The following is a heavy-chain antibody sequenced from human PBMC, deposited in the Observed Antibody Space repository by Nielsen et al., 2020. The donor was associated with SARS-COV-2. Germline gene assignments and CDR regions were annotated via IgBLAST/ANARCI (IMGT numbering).Heavy chain of an antibody. CDR3: AKDAAADPFDY. CDR2: ISYDGSNK. V-gene: IGHV3-30*18. CDR1: GFTFSSYG. J-gene: IGHJ4*02. Sequence: GGSLRLSCAASGFTFSSYGMHWVRQAPGKGLEWVAVISYDGSNKYYADSVKGRFTISRDNPKNTLYLQMNSLRAEDTAVYYCAKDAAADPFDYWGQGTLVTVSS. D-gene: IGHD6-13*01.